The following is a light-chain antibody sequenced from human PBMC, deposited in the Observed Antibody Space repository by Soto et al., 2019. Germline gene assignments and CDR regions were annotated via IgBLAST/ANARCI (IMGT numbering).Light chain of an antibody. CDR3: SSYTSSSTLVV. CDR2: GNR. CDR1: SSNLGTGYE. V-gene: IGLV1-40*01. Sequence: QSVLTQPPSVSGAPGQSVTISCTGSSSNLGTGYEVQWYQQLPGTVPKLLIFGNRNRTSGVPDRFSGSKSGASAFLAITGLQADDEADYYCSSYTSSSTLVVFGGGTKLTVL. J-gene: IGLJ2*01.